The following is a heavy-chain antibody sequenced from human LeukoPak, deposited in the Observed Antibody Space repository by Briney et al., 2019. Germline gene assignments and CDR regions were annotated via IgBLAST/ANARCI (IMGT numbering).Heavy chain of an antibody. J-gene: IGHJ4*02. V-gene: IGHV4-34*01. CDR2: INHSGST. D-gene: IGHD6-6*01. Sequence: PSETLSLTCAVYGGSFSGYYWSWIRQPPGKGLEWIGEINHSGSTNYNPSLKSRVTISVDTSKTQFSLKLSSVTAADTAVYYCARAPRIAAHHFDYWGQGTLVTVSS. CDR1: GGSFSGYY. CDR3: ARAPRIAAHHFDY.